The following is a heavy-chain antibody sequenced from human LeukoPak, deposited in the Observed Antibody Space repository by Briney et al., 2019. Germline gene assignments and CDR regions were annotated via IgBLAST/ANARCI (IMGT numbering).Heavy chain of an antibody. CDR2: ISAYNGNT. D-gene: IGHD6-6*01. J-gene: IGHJ4*02. Sequence: ASVKVSCKASGYTFTSYGISWVRQAPGQGLEWMGWISAYNGNTNYAQKLQGRVTMTTDTSTSTAYMELRSLRSGDTAVYYCARSRPYCSSPLFDYWGQGTLVTVSS. CDR1: GYTFTSYG. V-gene: IGHV1-18*01. CDR3: ARSRPYCSSPLFDY.